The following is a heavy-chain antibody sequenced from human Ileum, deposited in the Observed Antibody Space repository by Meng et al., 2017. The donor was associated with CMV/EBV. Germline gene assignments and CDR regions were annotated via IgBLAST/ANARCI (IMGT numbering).Heavy chain of an antibody. D-gene: IGHD3-10*01. CDR3: AGKYGGRYYFDS. CDR2: ITGSGGNT. Sequence: GESLKISCVASGFTFSSYAMSWVRQAPGKGLEWVSTITGSGGNTYYADSVKGRFTISRDNSKNTLYLQMNSLRAEDTAVYFCAGKYGGRYYFDSWGQGTLVTVS. J-gene: IGHJ4*02. CDR1: GFTFSSYA. V-gene: IGHV3-23*01.